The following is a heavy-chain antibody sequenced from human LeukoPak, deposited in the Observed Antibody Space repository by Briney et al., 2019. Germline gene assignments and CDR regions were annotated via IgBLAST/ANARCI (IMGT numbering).Heavy chain of an antibody. Sequence: GGSMRLSCAAYGFTFNNYGLIWDRQAPGKGLEWVSAIRNDGDGRTYAEFVGGRLTISRDNSKNTLYLQMDSLRADDTALYYCAKGSSGYFFDLWGQGTLVTVSS. J-gene: IGHJ4*02. D-gene: IGHD3-22*01. CDR1: GFTFNNYG. V-gene: IGHV3-23*01. CDR2: IRNDGDGR. CDR3: AKGSSGYFFDL.